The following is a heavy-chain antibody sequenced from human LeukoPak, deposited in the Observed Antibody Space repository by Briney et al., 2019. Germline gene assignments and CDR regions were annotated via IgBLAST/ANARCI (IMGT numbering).Heavy chain of an antibody. CDR1: GYTFTGYY. D-gene: IGHD2-21*01. CDR2: INAGNGNT. Sequence: ASVKVSCKASGYTFTGYYMHWVRQAPGQRLEWMGWINAGNGNTKYSQKFQGRVTITRDTSASTAYMELSSLRSEDTAVYYCARGEWRDWQYYFDYWGQGTLVTVSS. J-gene: IGHJ4*02. V-gene: IGHV1-3*01. CDR3: ARGEWRDWQYYFDY.